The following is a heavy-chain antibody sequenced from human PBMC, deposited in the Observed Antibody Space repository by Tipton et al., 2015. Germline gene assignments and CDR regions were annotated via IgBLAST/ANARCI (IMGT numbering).Heavy chain of an antibody. CDR3: ARGPWKTFDY. Sequence: GLVKPSETLTLSCTVSGGSISENYWSWIRQPPGKGLEWIGYIYYSGSTKYSGSTNYDPSLNSRVTISVDTSKNQFSLKLSSVTAADTALYYCARGPWKTFDYWGQGTLVTVSS. CDR1: GGSISENY. V-gene: IGHV4-59*12. J-gene: IGHJ4*02. D-gene: IGHD1-1*01. CDR2: IYYSGSTKYSGST.